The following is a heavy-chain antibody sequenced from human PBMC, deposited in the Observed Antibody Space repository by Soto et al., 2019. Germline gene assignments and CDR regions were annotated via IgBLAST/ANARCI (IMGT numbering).Heavy chain of an antibody. Sequence: QLQLQESGPGLVKPSETLSLTCTVSGGSIISSSYYWGWIRQPPGKGLEWIGSVYYSGSTYYNPSLKRRVTISVATSKNQFSLKLSSVPAADTAVYYCARKWDRAAAGTACFDPWGQGTMVTVSS. CDR1: GGSIISSSYY. V-gene: IGHV4-39*01. J-gene: IGHJ5*02. CDR3: ARKWDRAAAGTACFDP. CDR2: VYYSGST. D-gene: IGHD6-13*01.